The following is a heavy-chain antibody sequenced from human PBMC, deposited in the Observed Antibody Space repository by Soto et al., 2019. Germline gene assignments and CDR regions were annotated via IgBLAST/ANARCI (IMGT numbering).Heavy chain of an antibody. V-gene: IGHV3-66*01. Sequence: EVQLVESGGGLVQPGGSRRLACAGSGFTVTDSYRSGVGQAPGKGLEWVSSIYLSGSTYYADSVKGRITISRDISKNTVFLQMNSLRVEDTAVYYCAREASGSGWWSQGSFESWGQGTLVTVSS. CDR1: GFTVTDSY. CDR3: AREASGSGWWSQGSFES. CDR2: IYLSGST. J-gene: IGHJ4*02. D-gene: IGHD6-19*01.